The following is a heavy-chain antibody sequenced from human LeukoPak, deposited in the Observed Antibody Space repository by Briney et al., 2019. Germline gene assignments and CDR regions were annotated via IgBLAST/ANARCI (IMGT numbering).Heavy chain of an antibody. V-gene: IGHV3-9*01. D-gene: IGHD2-15*01. CDR2: ISWNSGNV. CDR1: GLTFDDYA. CDR3: AKAGGGSNLGGAFDI. Sequence: SLRLSWAAAGLTFDDYAMHWVRQAPGKGLEWVSGISWNSGNVGYGDSVKGRFTISRDNAKNSLYLQMNSLRTEDTALYYCAKAGGGSNLGGAFDIWGQGTMVTVSS. J-gene: IGHJ3*02.